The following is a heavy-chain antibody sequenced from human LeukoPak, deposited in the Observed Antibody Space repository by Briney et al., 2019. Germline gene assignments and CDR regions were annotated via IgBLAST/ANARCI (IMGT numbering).Heavy chain of an antibody. CDR1: GFTFSSYG. Sequence: PGGSLRLSCAASGFTFSSYGMHWVRQAPGKGLEWVAVISYDGSNKYYADSVKGRFTISRDNSKNTLYLQMNSLRAEDTAVYYCAKSPYGSSWYYSPATTVDYWGQGTLVTVSS. CDR2: ISYDGSNK. J-gene: IGHJ4*02. CDR3: AKSPYGSSWYYSPATTVDY. D-gene: IGHD6-13*01. V-gene: IGHV3-30*18.